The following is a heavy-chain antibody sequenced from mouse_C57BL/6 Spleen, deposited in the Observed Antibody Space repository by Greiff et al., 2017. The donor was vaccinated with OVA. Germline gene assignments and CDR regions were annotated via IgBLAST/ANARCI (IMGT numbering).Heavy chain of an antibody. J-gene: IGHJ2*01. CDR3: ARSGDYYGLDY. D-gene: IGHD1-1*01. Sequence: VQVVESGAELVRPGASVKLSCKASGYTFTDYYINWVKQRPGQGLEWIARIYPGSGNTYYNEKFKGKATLTAEKSSSTAYMQLSSLTSEDSAVYFCARSGDYYGLDYWGQGTTLTVSS. CDR1: GYTFTDYY. V-gene: IGHV1-76*01. CDR2: IYPGSGNT.